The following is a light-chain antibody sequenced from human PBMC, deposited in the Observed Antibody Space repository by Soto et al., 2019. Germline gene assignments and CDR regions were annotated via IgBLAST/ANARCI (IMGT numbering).Light chain of an antibody. V-gene: IGLV2-8*01. J-gene: IGLJ1*01. CDR2: EVN. CDR1: SSDVGGYNY. CDR3: SSYAGSDNFV. Sequence: SVLPQPPSSSGSPGQSVTISCTGTSSDVGGYNYVSWYQQHPGKAPKLMIYEVNKRPSGVPDRFSGSKSGNTASPTVSGLQAEDEADYYCSSYAGSDNFVFGTGTKVTVL.